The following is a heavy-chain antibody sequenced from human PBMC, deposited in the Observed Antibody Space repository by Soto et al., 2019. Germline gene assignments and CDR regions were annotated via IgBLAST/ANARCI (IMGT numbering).Heavy chain of an antibody. Sequence: QLQLQESGPGLVKPSETLSLTCTVSGGSISSSSYYWGWIRQPPGKGLEWIGSIYYSGTTYYNPSLKSRVTISVDTSKSQFSLKLSSVTAAVTAVYYCARHRGYYDILTGYYTELNFDYWGQGTLVTVSS. CDR3: ARHRGYYDILTGYYTELNFDY. V-gene: IGHV4-39*01. D-gene: IGHD3-9*01. CDR2: IYYSGTT. CDR1: GGSISSSSYY. J-gene: IGHJ4*02.